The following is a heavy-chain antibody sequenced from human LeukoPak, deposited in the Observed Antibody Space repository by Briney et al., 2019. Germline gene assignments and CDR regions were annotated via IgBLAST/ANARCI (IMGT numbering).Heavy chain of an antibody. V-gene: IGHV3-7*01. J-gene: IGHJ1*01. D-gene: IGHD2-15*01. CDR3: ARDRTRILL. CDR2: INQDESDK. CDR1: GFTFSSYW. Sequence: PGGSPRLSCAASGFTFSSYWMSWVRQAPGKGLEWVANINQDESDKSYVDSVKGRFTISRDNAKNSLYLQMNTLRAEDTAVYYCARDRTRILLWGQGTLVTVSS.